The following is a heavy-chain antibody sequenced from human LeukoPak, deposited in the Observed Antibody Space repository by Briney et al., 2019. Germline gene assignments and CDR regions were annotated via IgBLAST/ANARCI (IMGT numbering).Heavy chain of an antibody. V-gene: IGHV4-59*01. Sequence: SETLSLTCTVSGDSIRSYYWSWIRQPPGKGLEWIGYLYYSGSTNYNPSLKSRVTISVDTSKNQFSLKLSSVTAADTAVYYCARHGVAAAVDAWHFDLWDRGTLVTVSS. D-gene: IGHD6-13*01. CDR1: GDSIRSYY. J-gene: IGHJ2*01. CDR3: ARHGVAAAVDAWHFDL. CDR2: LYYSGST.